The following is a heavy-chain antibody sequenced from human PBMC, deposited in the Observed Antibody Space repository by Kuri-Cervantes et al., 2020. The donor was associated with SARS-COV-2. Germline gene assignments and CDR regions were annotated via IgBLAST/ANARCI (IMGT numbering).Heavy chain of an antibody. V-gene: IGHV3-30*04. D-gene: IGHD3-3*01. Sequence: GESLKISWAASGFIFSHYAIDWVRQAPGKGREWVAIISFDGRNTHYADSVRGRFTISRDNSKNVVYLQMNSLSLEDTANYYCARDPWSADVSDSKRPFDYWGQGNLVTVSS. CDR3: ARDPWSADVSDSKRPFDY. CDR2: ISFDGRNT. J-gene: IGHJ4*02. CDR1: GFIFSHYA.